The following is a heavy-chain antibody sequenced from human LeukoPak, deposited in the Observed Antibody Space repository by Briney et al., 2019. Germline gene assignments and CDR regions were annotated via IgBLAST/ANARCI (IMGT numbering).Heavy chain of an antibody. D-gene: IGHD3-22*01. CDR1: GFTFSDYY. CDR2: ISSSGSTI. J-gene: IGHJ4*02. CDR3: ARETDSSGYYSAGHDY. V-gene: IGHV3-11*01. Sequence: GGSLRLSCAASGFTFSDYYMSWIRQAPGKGLEGVSYISSSGSTIYYADSVKGRFTISRDSAKNSLYLQMNSLRAEDTAVYYCARETDSSGYYSAGHDYWGQGTLVTVSS.